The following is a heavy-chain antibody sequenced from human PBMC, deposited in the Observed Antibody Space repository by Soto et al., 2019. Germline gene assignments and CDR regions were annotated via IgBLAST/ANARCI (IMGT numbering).Heavy chain of an antibody. CDR2: FDPEDGET. V-gene: IGHV1-24*01. Sequence: ASVKVSCKVSGYTLTELSMHWVRQAPGKGLEWMGGFDPEDGETIYAQKFQGRVTMTEDTSTDTAYMELSSLRSEDTAVYYCATGLYYYYGMDAWGQGTTVTVSS. J-gene: IGHJ6*02. CDR3: ATGLYYYYGMDA. CDR1: GYTLTELS.